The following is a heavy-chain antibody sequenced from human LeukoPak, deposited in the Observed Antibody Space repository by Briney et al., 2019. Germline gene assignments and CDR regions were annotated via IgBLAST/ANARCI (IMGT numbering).Heavy chain of an antibody. D-gene: IGHD3-9*01. Sequence: SETLSLTCTVSGGSISSSSYYWGWIRQPPGKGLEWIGSIYYSGSTYYNPSLKRRVTISVDTSKNQFSLKLGSVTAADTAVYYCARAADYDILTGSFDYWGQGNLVTVSS. CDR2: IYYSGST. J-gene: IGHJ4*02. CDR3: ARAADYDILTGSFDY. V-gene: IGHV4-39*07. CDR1: GGSISSSSYY.